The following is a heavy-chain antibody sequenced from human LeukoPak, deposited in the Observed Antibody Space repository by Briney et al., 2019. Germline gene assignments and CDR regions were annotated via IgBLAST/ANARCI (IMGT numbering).Heavy chain of an antibody. D-gene: IGHD7-27*01. CDR1: GFIFSTYW. CDR2: IKYDGNEK. V-gene: IGHV3-7*01. J-gene: IGHJ4*02. CDR3: VRESFSRGDFN. Sequence: GGSLRLSCAASGFIFSTYWMTWVRQAPGKGLEWVATIKYDGNEKYYVDFVRGRFTISRDNAKNSLYLQMNSLTAEDTAVFYCVRESFSRGDFNWGQGTLVSVSS.